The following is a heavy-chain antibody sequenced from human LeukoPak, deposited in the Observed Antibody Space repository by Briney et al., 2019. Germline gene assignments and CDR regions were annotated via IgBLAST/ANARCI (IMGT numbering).Heavy chain of an antibody. CDR3: AREPTSNEYYYGSGSSGDAFDI. J-gene: IGHJ3*02. D-gene: IGHD3-10*01. V-gene: IGHV3-74*01. Sequence: PGGSLRLSCAASGFTFSSYGMHWVRQAPGKGLVWVSRINSDGSSTSYADSVKGRFTISRDNAKNTLYLQMNSLRAEDTAVYYCAREPTSNEYYYGSGSSGDAFDIWGQGTMVTVSS. CDR1: GFTFSSYG. CDR2: INSDGSST.